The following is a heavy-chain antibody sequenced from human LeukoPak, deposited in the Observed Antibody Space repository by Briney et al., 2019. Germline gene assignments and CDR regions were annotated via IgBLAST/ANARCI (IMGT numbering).Heavy chain of an antibody. CDR3: ARTKFPPYYYYGMDV. CDR1: GVTSSSYA. Sequence: ASVNASCKASGVTSSSYAISSVRQAPGQGLEWMRRIIPILGIANYAQKFQGRVTITADKSTSTAYMELSSLRSEDTAVYYCARTKFPPYYYYGMDVWGQGTTVTVSS. J-gene: IGHJ6*02. CDR2: IIPILGIA. V-gene: IGHV1-69*04.